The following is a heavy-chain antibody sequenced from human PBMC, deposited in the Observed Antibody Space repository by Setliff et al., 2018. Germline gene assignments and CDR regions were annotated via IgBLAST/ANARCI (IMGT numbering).Heavy chain of an antibody. D-gene: IGHD5-12*01. CDR2: INYYGSIFDDGTTYST. CDR1: GGSISNSTFY. CDR3: ARNPDFLQYSFDL. Sequence: SETLSLTCTVSGGSISNSTFYWGWIRQPPGKGLEWIGSINYYGSIFDDGTTYSTYYNPSLKSRATISIDTSKSQFSLKLSSMTAADTALYYCARNPDFLQYSFDLWSRGTLVTVSS. J-gene: IGHJ2*01. V-gene: IGHV4-39*07.